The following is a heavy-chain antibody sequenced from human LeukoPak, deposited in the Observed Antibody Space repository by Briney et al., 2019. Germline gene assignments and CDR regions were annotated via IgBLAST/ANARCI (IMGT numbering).Heavy chain of an antibody. CDR1: GGSISSHY. D-gene: IGHD3-22*01. Sequence: SETLSLTCTVSGGSISSHYWSWIRQPPGKGLEWIGYIYYSGSTDYNPSLKSRVTISVDTSKNQFSLKLSSVTAADTAVYYCARDSHYDSSGYYAFDYWGQGTLVTVTS. V-gene: IGHV4-59*11. CDR2: IYYSGST. J-gene: IGHJ4*02. CDR3: ARDSHYDSSGYYAFDY.